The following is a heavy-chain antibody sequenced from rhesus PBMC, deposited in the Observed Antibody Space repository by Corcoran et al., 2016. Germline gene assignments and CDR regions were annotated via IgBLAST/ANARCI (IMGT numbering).Heavy chain of an antibody. D-gene: IGHD1-1-1*01. CDR1: GYTFTDYY. Sequence: EVQLVQSGAEVKKPGASVKISCKASGYTFTDYYLHWVRQAPGKGLEWRGSVDPEDGEAIHALNFQDRVTITAETSTYTAYMELSSLRSEDTAVYYCATERGIAGTADLYGLDSWGQGVVVTVSS. CDR3: ATERGIAGTADLYGLDS. J-gene: IGHJ6*01. V-gene: IGHV1-111*02. CDR2: VDPEDGEA.